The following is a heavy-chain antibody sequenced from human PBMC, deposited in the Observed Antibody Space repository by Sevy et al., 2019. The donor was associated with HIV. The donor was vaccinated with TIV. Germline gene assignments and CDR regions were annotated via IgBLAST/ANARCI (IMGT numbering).Heavy chain of an antibody. D-gene: IGHD2-2*02. CDR3: ASLVVPAAIHGSSPDY. Sequence: GGSLRLSCAASGFTFSSYAMHWVRQAPGKGLEWVAVISYDGSNKYYADSVKGRFTISRDNSKNTLYLQMNSLRAEDTAVYYCASLVVPAAIHGSSPDYWGQGTLVTVSS. J-gene: IGHJ4*02. CDR1: GFTFSSYA. CDR2: ISYDGSNK. V-gene: IGHV3-30-3*01.